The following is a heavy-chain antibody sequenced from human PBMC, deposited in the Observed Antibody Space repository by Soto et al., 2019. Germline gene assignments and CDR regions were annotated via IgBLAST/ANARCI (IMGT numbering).Heavy chain of an antibody. CDR1: GYSFTSYW. CDR3: ARYYYDSSGFPPPLYDY. V-gene: IGHV5-51*01. J-gene: IGHJ4*02. Sequence: PGESLKISCKGSGYSFTSYWIGWVRQMPGKGLEWMGIIYPGGSDTRYSPSFQGQVTISADKSISTAYLQWSSLKASDTAMYYCARYYYDSSGFPPPLYDYWGQGTLVTVSS. CDR2: IYPGGSDT. D-gene: IGHD3-22*01.